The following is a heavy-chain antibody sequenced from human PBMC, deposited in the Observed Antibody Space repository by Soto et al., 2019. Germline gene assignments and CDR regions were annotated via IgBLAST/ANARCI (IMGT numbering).Heavy chain of an antibody. J-gene: IGHJ4*02. CDR3: ARTHRATTLLFEAATRFDY. CDR1: GYTFTTYG. D-gene: IGHD2-15*01. CDR2: ISPYNGDT. V-gene: IGHV1-18*04. Sequence: ASVKVSCKASGYTFTTYGFNWVRQAPGQGLEWMGWISPYNGDTNYAQNFQGRVTLTTDTSTSTAYMELRSLTSDDTAVYYCARTHRATTLLFEAATRFDYWGQGTLVTVSS.